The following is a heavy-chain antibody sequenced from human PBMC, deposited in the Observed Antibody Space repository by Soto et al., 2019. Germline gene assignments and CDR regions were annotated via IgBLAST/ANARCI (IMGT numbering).Heavy chain of an antibody. J-gene: IGHJ6*02. CDR2: IIPIFGTA. CDR1: GGTFSSYA. D-gene: IGHD6-19*01. V-gene: IGHV1-69*01. Sequence: QVQLVQSGAEVKKPGSSVKVSCKASGGTFSSYAISWVRQAPGQGLEWMGGIIPIFGTANYAQKFQGRVTITADESTSTAYMELSSVRSEDTAVYYCASRIAVATSGGDYGMDVWGQGTTVTVSS. CDR3: ASRIAVATSGGDYGMDV.